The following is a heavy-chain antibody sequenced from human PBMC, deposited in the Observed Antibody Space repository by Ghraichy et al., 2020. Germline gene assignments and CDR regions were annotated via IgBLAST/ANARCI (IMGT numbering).Heavy chain of an antibody. D-gene: IGHD2-15*01. J-gene: IGHJ3*02. CDR2: MHYSGAT. CDR3: ARDCSGWTCRGKGAFDTFDI. V-gene: IGHV4-34*01. CDR1: GESFNGYY. Sequence: SETLSLTCAVYGESFNGYYWTWIRQPPGKGLEWIGEMHYSGATNYDPPLRSRVTISMDTSKKEFSLKLSSVTAAATAVYYCARDCSGWTCRGKGAFDTFDIWGQGKVVTVSS.